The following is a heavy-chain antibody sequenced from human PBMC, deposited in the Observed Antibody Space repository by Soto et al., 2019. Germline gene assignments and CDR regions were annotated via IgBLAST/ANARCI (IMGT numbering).Heavy chain of an antibody. CDR3: AKIFGTASRGKIYALDV. J-gene: IGHJ6*01. CDR1: GYVFVDSY. CDR2: INPKTGVT. V-gene: IGHV1-2*02. Sequence: QVHLEQSGAELKKPGASVTVSCKASGYVFVDSYIHWVRQAPGQGLEWLGWINPKTGVTFSEEKFWDRVNPTSDRSLSTVYICPKSLRLYDPGVYYWAKIFGTASRGKIYALDVWGQGTTVTVSS. D-gene: IGHD3-16*01.